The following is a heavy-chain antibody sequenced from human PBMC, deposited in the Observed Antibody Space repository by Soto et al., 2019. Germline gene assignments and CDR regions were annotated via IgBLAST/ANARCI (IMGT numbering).Heavy chain of an antibody. CDR3: AKAIFGGGSLDS. CDR2: ISWNSGSI. V-gene: IGHV3-9*01. CDR1: GFTFDDYA. D-gene: IGHD3-3*01. J-gene: IGHJ4*02. Sequence: EVQLVESGGGLVQPGRSLRLSCAASGFTFDDYAMHWVRQAPGKGLEWVSGISWNSGSIHYADSVKGRFTISRDNAKNSLCLQMNSLRAEDTALYYCAKAIFGGGSLDSWGQGTLVTVSS.